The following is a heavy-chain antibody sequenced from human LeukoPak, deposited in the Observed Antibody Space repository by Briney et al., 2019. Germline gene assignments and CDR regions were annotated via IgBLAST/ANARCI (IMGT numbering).Heavy chain of an antibody. CDR3: ARLPRRYSTTWFFDY. D-gene: IGHD6-13*01. V-gene: IGHV4-59*01. CDR1: GVPTTSYY. CDR2: IYYTGGT. Sequence: SESLSLTCTVSGVPTTSYYWSWVRQSPGKALEWIGHIYYTGGTNYNPSLKSRVSISIDSSKNQFSLTLSSVTAADTAVYYCARLPRRYSTTWFFDYWGQGTLVTVSS. J-gene: IGHJ4*02.